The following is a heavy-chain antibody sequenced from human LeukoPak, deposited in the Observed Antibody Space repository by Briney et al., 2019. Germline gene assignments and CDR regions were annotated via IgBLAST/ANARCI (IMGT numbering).Heavy chain of an antibody. CDR1: GGSISSSSYY. CDR2: IYYSGST. J-gene: IGHJ5*02. CDR3: AREKLGVRGVSPRFDP. Sequence: PSETLSLTRTVSGGSISSSSYYWGWIRQPPGKGLEWIGSIYYSGSTYYNPSLKSRVTISVDTSKNQFSLKLSSVTAADTAVYYCAREKLGVRGVSPRFDPWGQGTLVTVSS. D-gene: IGHD3-10*01. V-gene: IGHV4-39*07.